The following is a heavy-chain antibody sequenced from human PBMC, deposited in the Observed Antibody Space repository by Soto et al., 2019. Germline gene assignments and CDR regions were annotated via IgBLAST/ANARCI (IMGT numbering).Heavy chain of an antibody. V-gene: IGHV3-73*02. J-gene: IGHJ2*01. CDR2: IRSKGNNYAT. CDR3: VRYSRTLGWFFDL. Sequence: EVQLVESGGGLVQPGGSLKLSCAASGFTFSDSAMHWVRQASGEGLEWLGRIRSKGNNYATEYGASLKGRFTISRDDSKKTTYLQMSNLHTEDPAVYYCVRYSRTLGWFFDLWGRGTLVTVSS. CDR1: GFTFSDSA. D-gene: IGHD2-21*01.